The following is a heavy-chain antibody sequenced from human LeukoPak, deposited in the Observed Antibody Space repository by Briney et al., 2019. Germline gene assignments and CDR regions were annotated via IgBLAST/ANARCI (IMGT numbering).Heavy chain of an antibody. J-gene: IGHJ4*02. V-gene: IGHV4-59*08. CDR1: GGSIRSYY. CDR2: VSYSGST. D-gene: IGHD7-27*01. CDR3: ARLQGRGDNYLDF. Sequence: SETLSLTCTVSGGSIRSYYWGWIRQPPGKGLEWIGYVSYSGSTNYNPSLKTLKSRVTMSVDTSKNQFSLKVSSVTAADTAVYYCARLQGRGDNYLDFWGQGALVTVSS.